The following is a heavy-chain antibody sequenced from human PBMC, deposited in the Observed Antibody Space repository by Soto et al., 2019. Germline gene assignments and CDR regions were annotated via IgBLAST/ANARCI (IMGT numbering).Heavy chain of an antibody. Sequence: PWVSLRLSCASSGFRVRSKYMSGFRKSPGKGLEWVSVIYSGGSTYYADSVKGRFTISRDNSKNTLYLQMNSLRAEDTAVYYCARVSRITMVRGHGMDVWGQGTMVNGSS. D-gene: IGHD3-10*01. V-gene: IGHV3-53*01. CDR1: GFRVRSKY. CDR2: IYSGGST. J-gene: IGHJ6*02. CDR3: ARVSRITMVRGHGMDV.